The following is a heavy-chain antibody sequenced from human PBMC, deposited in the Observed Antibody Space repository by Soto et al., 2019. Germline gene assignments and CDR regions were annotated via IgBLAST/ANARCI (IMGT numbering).Heavy chain of an antibody. Sequence: QITLKESDPTLVKPTQTLTLTCTFSGFSLDSPAVGVNWIRQPPGKALEWLGLIYWDDDKQYNPSLKSRLTITRDTSKNQVVITTTNMDPVDTATYYCAHGSGWLSDYWGQGTLVTVSS. CDR2: IYWDDDK. D-gene: IGHD6-19*01. V-gene: IGHV2-5*02. CDR1: GFSLDSPAVG. CDR3: AHGSGWLSDY. J-gene: IGHJ4*02.